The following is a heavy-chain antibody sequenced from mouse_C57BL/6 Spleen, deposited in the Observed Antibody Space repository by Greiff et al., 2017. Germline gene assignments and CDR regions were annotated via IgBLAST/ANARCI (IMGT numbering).Heavy chain of an antibody. Sequence: EVHLVGSGGGLVKPGGSLKLSCAASGFTFSSYAMSWVRQTPEKRLEWVATISDGGSYTYYPDNVKGRFTISRDNAKNNLYLQMSHLKSEDTAMYYCARDDSKGDWFAYWGQGTLVTVSA. CDR1: GFTFSSYA. V-gene: IGHV5-4*01. CDR3: ARDDSKGDWFAY. J-gene: IGHJ3*01. D-gene: IGHD2-5*01. CDR2: ISDGGSYT.